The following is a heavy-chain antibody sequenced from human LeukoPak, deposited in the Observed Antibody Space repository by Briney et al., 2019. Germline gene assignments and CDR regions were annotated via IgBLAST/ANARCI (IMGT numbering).Heavy chain of an antibody. J-gene: IGHJ4*02. D-gene: IGHD6-19*01. Sequence: GASVKVSCKASGYTFTTYGIVWLRQAPGEGLEWMGWISPYNDNIKYAQKLQGRVSMTWNTSISTAYMELSSLRSEDTAVYYCARRGAGTHFDYWGQGTLVTVSS. CDR3: ARRGAGTHFDY. CDR1: GYTFTTYG. V-gene: IGHV1-18*01. CDR2: ISPYNDNI.